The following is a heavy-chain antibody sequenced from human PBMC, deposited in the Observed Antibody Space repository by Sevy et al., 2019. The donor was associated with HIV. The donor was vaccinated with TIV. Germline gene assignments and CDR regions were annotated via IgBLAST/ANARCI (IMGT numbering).Heavy chain of an antibody. J-gene: IGHJ4*02. CDR3: ARDLPPSATTVAHFDC. Sequence: GGSLRLSCAAYGFTFSSYEMNWVRQAPGKGLEWVSYISNSGTTKYYSDSVKGRFTISRDNARNSLYLQMHSLRAEDTAVYYCARDLPPSATTVAHFDCWGQGTLVTVSS. CDR2: ISNSGTTK. CDR1: GFTFSSYE. V-gene: IGHV3-48*03. D-gene: IGHD4-17*01.